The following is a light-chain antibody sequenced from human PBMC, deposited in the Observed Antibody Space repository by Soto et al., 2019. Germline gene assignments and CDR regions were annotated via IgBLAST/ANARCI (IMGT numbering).Light chain of an antibody. CDR3: HQYGMSPWS. CDR2: AAS. V-gene: IGKV3-20*01. J-gene: IGKJ1*01. Sequence: EIVLTQSPGTLSLSPGERATLSCRASQSVSNSFLAWYQHKPGQAPRLLIYAASSRATGIADRFSGSGSGTDFTLTISRLEAEDCAVYYCHQYGMSPWSFGQGTKVDIK. CDR1: QSVSNSF.